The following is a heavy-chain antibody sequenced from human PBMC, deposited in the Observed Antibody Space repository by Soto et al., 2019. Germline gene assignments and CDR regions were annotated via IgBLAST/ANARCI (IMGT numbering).Heavy chain of an antibody. CDR3: ARDRSPGGDNWLDP. Sequence: QVQLQESGPGLVKPSGTLSLTCGISGDAITSNTWWVWVRQPPGKLLEWIGEIYHSGPTNYTPSLKTQVNISMDKSKNQFSLKLTSVTAAATAIYDCARDRSPGGDNWLDPWGQGRVVTVSS. CDR2: IYHSGPT. D-gene: IGHD2-15*01. CDR1: GDAITSNTW. J-gene: IGHJ5*02. V-gene: IGHV4-4*02.